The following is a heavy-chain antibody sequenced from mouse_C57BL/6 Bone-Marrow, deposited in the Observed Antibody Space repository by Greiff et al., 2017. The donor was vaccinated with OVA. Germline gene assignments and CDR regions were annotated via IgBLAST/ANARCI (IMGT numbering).Heavy chain of an antibody. J-gene: IGHJ3*01. V-gene: IGHV14-4*01. CDR3: TRYDYDRFAY. CDR2: IDPENGDT. CDR1: GFNIKDDY. D-gene: IGHD2-4*01. Sequence: VQLQQSGAELVRPGASVKLSCTASGFNIKDDYMHWVKQRPEQGLEWIGWIDPENGDTEYASKFQGKATITADTSSNTAYLQLSSLTSEDTAVYYCTRYDYDRFAYWGQGTLGTVSA.